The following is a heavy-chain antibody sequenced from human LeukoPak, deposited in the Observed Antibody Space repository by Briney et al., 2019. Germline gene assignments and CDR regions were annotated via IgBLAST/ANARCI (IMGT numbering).Heavy chain of an antibody. Sequence: PGGSLRLSCAASGFTFSNYWMSWVRQAPGKGLEWVANIKQDGSEKYYADSVKGRFTISRDNAKNSLYLQMNSLRAEDTAVYYCASVYDFWSGYPFDYWGQGTLVTVSS. CDR2: IKQDGSEK. CDR1: GFTFSNYW. D-gene: IGHD3-3*01. V-gene: IGHV3-7*01. J-gene: IGHJ4*02. CDR3: ASVYDFWSGYPFDY.